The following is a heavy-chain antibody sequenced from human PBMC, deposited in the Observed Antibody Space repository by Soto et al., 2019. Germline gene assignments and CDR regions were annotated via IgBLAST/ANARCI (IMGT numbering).Heavy chain of an antibody. V-gene: IGHV3-21*06. J-gene: IGHJ4*02. CDR1: GFTFSSYA. CDR3: ARESEDLTSNFDY. Sequence: GVSLRLSCAASGFTFSSYAMSWVRQAPGKGLEWVSSISSTTNYIYYGDSMKGRFTISRDNAKNSLYLEMNSLRAEDTAVYYCARESEDLTSNFDYWGQGTLVTVSS. CDR2: ISSTTNYI.